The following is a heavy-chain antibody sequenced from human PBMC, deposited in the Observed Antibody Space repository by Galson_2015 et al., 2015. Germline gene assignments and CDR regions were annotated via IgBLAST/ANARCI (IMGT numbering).Heavy chain of an antibody. CDR1: GFTFSSYW. CDR3: ARGSPLGRTTMIVVVIGPFDY. J-gene: IGHJ4*02. V-gene: IGHV3-7*03. Sequence: SLRLSCAASGFTFSSYWMSWVRQAPGKGLEWVAYIKQDGSEKYYVDSVKGRFTISRDNAKNSLYLQMNSLRAEDTAVYYCARGSPLGRTTMIVVVIGPFDYWGQGTLVTVSS. D-gene: IGHD3-22*01. CDR2: IKQDGSEK.